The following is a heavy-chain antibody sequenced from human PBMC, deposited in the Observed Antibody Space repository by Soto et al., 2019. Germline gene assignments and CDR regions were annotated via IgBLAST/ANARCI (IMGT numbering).Heavy chain of an antibody. J-gene: IGHJ4*02. V-gene: IGHV4-30-4*01. Sequence: SETLSLTCTVSGGSISCGDYYWSWIRQPPGKGLEWIGYIYYSGSTYYNPSLKSRVTISVDTSKNQFSLKLSSVTAADTAVYYCARGYSYGYSLDHFDYWGQGTLVTVSS. D-gene: IGHD5-18*01. CDR3: ARGYSYGYSLDHFDY. CDR2: IYYSGST. CDR1: GGSISCGDYY.